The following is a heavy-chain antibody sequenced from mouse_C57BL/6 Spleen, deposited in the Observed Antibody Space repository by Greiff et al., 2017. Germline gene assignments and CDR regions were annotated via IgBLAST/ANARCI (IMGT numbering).Heavy chain of an antibody. J-gene: IGHJ2*01. CDR2: ISSGSSTI. V-gene: IGHV5-17*01. CDR3: ARPHNSGLYDFDY. CDR1: GFTFSDYG. D-gene: IGHD3-2*02. Sequence: EVQVVESGGGLVKPGGSLKLSCAASGFTFSDYGMHWVRQAPEKGLEWVAYISSGSSTIYYADTVKGRFTISRDNAKNTLFLQMTSLRSEDTAMYYCARPHNSGLYDFDYWGQGTTLTVSS.